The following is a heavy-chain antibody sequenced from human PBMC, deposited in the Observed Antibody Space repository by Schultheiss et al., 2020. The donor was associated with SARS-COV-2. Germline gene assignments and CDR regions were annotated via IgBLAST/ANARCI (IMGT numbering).Heavy chain of an antibody. D-gene: IGHD1-26*01. Sequence: GESLKISCAASGFTFSSYAMSWVRQAPGKGLEWVSAISGSGGSTYYADSVKGRFTISRDNSKNTLYLQMSSLRAEDTAVYYCARSAVGATRRNDAFDIWGQGTMVTVSS. V-gene: IGHV3-23*01. CDR3: ARSAVGATRRNDAFDI. CDR2: ISGSGGST. CDR1: GFTFSSYA. J-gene: IGHJ3*02.